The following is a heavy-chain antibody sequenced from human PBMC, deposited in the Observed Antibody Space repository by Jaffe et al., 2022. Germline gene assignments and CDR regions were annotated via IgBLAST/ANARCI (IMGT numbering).Heavy chain of an antibody. CDR2: IYYSGST. Sequence: QVQLQESGPGLVKPSETLSLTCTVSGGSISSYYWSWIRQPPGKGLEWIGYIYYSGSTNYNPSLKSRVTISVDTSKNQFSLKLSSVTAADTAVYYCARAPPRVTGDAFDIWGQGTMVTVSS. V-gene: IGHV4-59*01. CDR1: GGSISSYY. CDR3: ARAPPRVTGDAFDI. J-gene: IGHJ3*02. D-gene: IGHD4-17*01.